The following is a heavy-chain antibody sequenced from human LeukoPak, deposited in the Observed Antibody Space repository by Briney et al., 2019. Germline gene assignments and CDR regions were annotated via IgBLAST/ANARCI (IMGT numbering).Heavy chain of an antibody. CDR2: ISGSGGST. V-gene: IGHV3-23*01. Sequence: GGSLRLSCAASAFTFSNYAMSWVRQAPGKGLEWVSAISGSGGSTYYADSVKGRFTISRDNSKNTLYLQMNSLRAEDTAVYYCAKDPYYDSSGYYFGYYFDYWGQGTLVTVSS. CDR1: AFTFSNYA. J-gene: IGHJ4*02. CDR3: AKDPYYDSSGYYFGYYFDY. D-gene: IGHD3-22*01.